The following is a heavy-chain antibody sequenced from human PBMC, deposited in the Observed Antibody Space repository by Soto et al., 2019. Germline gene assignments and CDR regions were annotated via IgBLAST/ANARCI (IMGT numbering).Heavy chain of an antibody. CDR1: GFTLSSCA. CDR2: IRDSGDKT. Sequence: GGSLRLSCSASGFTLSSCAVHWVRQAPGKGLEYVSVIRDSGDKTYYADSVKGRFAISRDNSKNTVYLQMTGLRGDDTAVYYCVKDYNFWTGLDVWGQGTTVTVSS. J-gene: IGHJ6*02. V-gene: IGHV3-64D*08. CDR3: VKDYNFWTGLDV. D-gene: IGHD3-3*01.